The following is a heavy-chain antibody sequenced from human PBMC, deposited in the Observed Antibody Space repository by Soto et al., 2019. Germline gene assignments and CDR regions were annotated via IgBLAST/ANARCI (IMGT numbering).Heavy chain of an antibody. CDR1: GYTFTRSG. D-gene: IGHD5-12*01. Sequence: QVQLEQSGAEVKKPGASVKVSCKASGYTFTRSGIRWVRQDPGQGPEWIGWISSYNGDTTYAQTFQGRVTMTTDTSTITAYMELRSLRSYDTAVYYCAREGVAPYYYYGMDVWGQGTPVTVSS. CDR3: AREGVAPYYYYGMDV. V-gene: IGHV1-18*01. CDR2: ISSYNGDT. J-gene: IGHJ6*02.